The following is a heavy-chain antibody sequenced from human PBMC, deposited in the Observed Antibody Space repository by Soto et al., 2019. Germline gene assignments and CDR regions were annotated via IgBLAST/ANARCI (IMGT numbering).Heavy chain of an antibody. CDR2: ISAYNGNT. CDR1: GYTFTSYG. J-gene: IGHJ4*02. Sequence: QVQLVQSGAEVKKPGASVKVSCKASGYTFTSYGISWVRQAPGQGLEWMGWISAYNGNTKYAQKLQXXXTXPTDTSTSRAYMELRSLRSDDTAVYYWAGEPNYFDYWGQGTLVTVSS. CDR3: AGEPNYFDY. V-gene: IGHV1-18*01.